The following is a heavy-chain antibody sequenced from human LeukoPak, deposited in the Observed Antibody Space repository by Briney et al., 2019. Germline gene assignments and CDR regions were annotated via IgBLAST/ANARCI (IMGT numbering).Heavy chain of an antibody. V-gene: IGHV4-39*07. CDR1: GGSISSRSHY. Sequence: PSETLSLTCTVSGGSISSRSHYWGWIRQPPGKGLEWIGEINHSGSTNYNPSLKSRVTISVDTSKNQFSLKLSSVTAADTAVYYCARARITMVRGASHPNWFDPWGQGTLVTVSS. J-gene: IGHJ5*02. CDR2: INHSGST. CDR3: ARARITMVRGASHPNWFDP. D-gene: IGHD3-10*01.